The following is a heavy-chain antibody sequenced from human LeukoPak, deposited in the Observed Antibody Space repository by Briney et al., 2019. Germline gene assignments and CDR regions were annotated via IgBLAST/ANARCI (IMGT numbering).Heavy chain of an antibody. CDR3: ARRLGYCSGGSCYSNWFDP. D-gene: IGHD2-15*01. CDR1: GYSFTTYW. V-gene: IGHV5-51*01. Sequence: GESLKISSQGSGYSFTTYWIGWVRPVPGKGLEWIGIIYPGDSDTRYSPTFQGQVTISADKSISTAYLQWSSLKASDTAMYYCARRLGYCSGGSCYSNWFDPWGQGTLVTVSS. CDR2: IYPGDSDT. J-gene: IGHJ5*02.